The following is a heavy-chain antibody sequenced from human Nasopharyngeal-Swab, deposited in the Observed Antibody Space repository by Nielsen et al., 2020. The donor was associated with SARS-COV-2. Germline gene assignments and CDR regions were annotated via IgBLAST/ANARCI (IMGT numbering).Heavy chain of an antibody. CDR2: ISYDGSNK. Sequence: GESLKISCAASGFTFSSYAMHWVRQAPGKGLEWVAVISYDGSNKYYADSVKGRSTISRDNSKNTLYLQMNSLRADDTAVYYCARQRPGGMDVWGQGTTVTVSS. J-gene: IGHJ6*02. V-gene: IGHV3-30*14. CDR3: ARQRPGGMDV. CDR1: GFTFSSYA.